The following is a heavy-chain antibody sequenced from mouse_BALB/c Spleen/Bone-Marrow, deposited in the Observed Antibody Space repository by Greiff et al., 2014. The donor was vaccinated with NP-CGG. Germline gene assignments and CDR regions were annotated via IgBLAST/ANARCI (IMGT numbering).Heavy chain of an antibody. J-gene: IGHJ4*01. CDR3: ARSGERYGAMDY. CDR1: GFTFSDYY. CDR2: ISDGGSYT. Sequence: EVHLVESGGGLVKPGGSLKLSCAASGFTFSDYYMYWVRQTPEKRLEWVATISDGGSYTYYPDSVKGRFTISWDNAKNNLYLQMSSLKSEDTAMYYCARSGERYGAMDYWGQGTSVTVFS. V-gene: IGHV5-4*02. D-gene: IGHD1-1*02.